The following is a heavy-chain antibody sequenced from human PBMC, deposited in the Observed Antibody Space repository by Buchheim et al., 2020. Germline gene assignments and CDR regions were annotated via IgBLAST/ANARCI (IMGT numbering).Heavy chain of an antibody. CDR3: ARDLMYSSRSVYGMDV. D-gene: IGHD6-13*01. J-gene: IGHJ6*02. V-gene: IGHV3-11*06. Sequence: QVQLVESGGGLVKPGGSLRLSCAASGFTFSDYYMSWIRQAPGKGLEWVSYISSSSSYTNYADSVKGRFTISRDNDKNSLYLQMNSLRAEDTAVYYCARDLMYSSRSVYGMDVWGQGTT. CDR2: ISSSSSYT. CDR1: GFTFSDYY.